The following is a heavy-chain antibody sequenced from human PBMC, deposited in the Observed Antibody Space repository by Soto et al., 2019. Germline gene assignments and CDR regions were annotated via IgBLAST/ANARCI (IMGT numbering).Heavy chain of an antibody. Sequence: HGESLKISCKGSGYSFTSYWISWVRQMPGKGLEWMGRIDPSDSYTNYSPSFQGHVTISADKSISTAYLQWSSLKASDTAMYYCARQGYCSGGSCYRLGMDVWGQGTTVTVSS. CDR1: GYSFTSYW. CDR3: ARQGYCSGGSCYRLGMDV. V-gene: IGHV5-10-1*01. CDR2: IDPSDSYT. D-gene: IGHD2-15*01. J-gene: IGHJ6*02.